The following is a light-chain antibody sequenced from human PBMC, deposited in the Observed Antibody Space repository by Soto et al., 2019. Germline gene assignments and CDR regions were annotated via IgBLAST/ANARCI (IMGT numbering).Light chain of an antibody. Sequence: TQSPGTLSLSPWERASLSCRASSPVDSIYLAWYQQKPGQAPRLLIYGASTRATGIPARFSGSGSGTEFTLIISSLQSEDFAVYYCQQYNNWPLGFGGGTKVDIK. V-gene: IGKV3-15*01. CDR3: QQYNNWPLG. CDR1: SPVDSIY. CDR2: GAS. J-gene: IGKJ4*01.